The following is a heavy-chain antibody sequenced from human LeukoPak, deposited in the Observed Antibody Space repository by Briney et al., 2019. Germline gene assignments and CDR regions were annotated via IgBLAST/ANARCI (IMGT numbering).Heavy chain of an antibody. J-gene: IGHJ2*01. Sequence: SETLSLTCTVSGDSISGYFWSWIRQPAGKGLEWIGRVYSSGRANYNPSLKSRVTMSVDTSKNQFSLKLSSVTAVDTAVYYCARGVKIEYSSSSRNWYFDLWGRGTLVTVSS. V-gene: IGHV4-4*07. CDR3: ARGVKIEYSSSSRNWYFDL. CDR1: GDSISGYF. D-gene: IGHD6-6*01. CDR2: VYSSGRA.